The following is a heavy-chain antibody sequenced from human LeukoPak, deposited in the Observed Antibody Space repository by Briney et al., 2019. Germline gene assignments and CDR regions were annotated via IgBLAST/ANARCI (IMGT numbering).Heavy chain of an antibody. CDR1: GFTFSSYS. V-gene: IGHV3-21*01. D-gene: IGHD3-9*01. CDR2: ISSSSSYI. CDR3: ARGSYKYYDILTGYYSPSGFDY. Sequence: GGSLRLSCAAPGFTFSSYSMNWVRQAPGKGLEWVSSISSSSSYIYYADSVKGRFTISRDNAKNSLYLQMNSLRAEDTAVYYCARGSYKYYDILTGYYSPSGFDYWGQGTLVTVSS. J-gene: IGHJ4*02.